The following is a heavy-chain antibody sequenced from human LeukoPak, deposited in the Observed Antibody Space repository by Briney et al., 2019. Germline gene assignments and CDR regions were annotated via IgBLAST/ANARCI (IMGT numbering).Heavy chain of an antibody. Sequence: SETLSLTCTVSGGSISSSSYYWGWIRQPPGKGLEWIGSIYYSGSTYYNPSLKSRVTISVDTSKNQFSLKLSSVTAADTAVYYCARGYRELPHWGQGTLVTVSS. V-gene: IGHV4-39*07. CDR3: ARGYRELPH. D-gene: IGHD5-24*01. J-gene: IGHJ4*02. CDR1: GGSISSSSYY. CDR2: IYYSGST.